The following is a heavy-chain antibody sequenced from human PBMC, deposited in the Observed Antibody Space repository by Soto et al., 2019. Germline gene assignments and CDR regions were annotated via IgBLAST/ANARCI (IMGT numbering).Heavy chain of an antibody. J-gene: IGHJ4*02. CDR1: GFTFSSYA. V-gene: IGHV3-23*01. Sequence: PGGSLRLSCAASGFTFSSYAMSWVRQAPGKGLEWVSAISGSGGSTYYGDSVKGRFTISRDNSKNTLYLQMKSLRAEDTAVYYGAKEKVVPAAGADYWGQGTLVTSPQ. D-gene: IGHD2-2*01. CDR3: AKEKVVPAAGADY. CDR2: ISGSGGST.